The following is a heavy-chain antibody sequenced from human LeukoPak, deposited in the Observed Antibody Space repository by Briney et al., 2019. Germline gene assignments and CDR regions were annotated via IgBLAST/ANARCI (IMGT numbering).Heavy chain of an antibody. CDR1: GYTFTSYD. V-gene: IGHV1-8*01. CDR2: MNPNSGNT. CDR3: TKAATAEMGREWYFEY. Sequence: GASVKVSCKASGYTFTSYDINWVRQATGQGLEWMGWMNPNSGNTGYAQKFQGRVTMTRNTSISTAYMELSSLRSEDTAVYYCTKAATAEMGREWYFEYWGQGTLVTVSS. D-gene: IGHD3-3*01. J-gene: IGHJ4*02.